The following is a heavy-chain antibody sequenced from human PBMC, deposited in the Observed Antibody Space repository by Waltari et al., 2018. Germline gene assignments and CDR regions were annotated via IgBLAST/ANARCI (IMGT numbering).Heavy chain of an antibody. J-gene: IGHJ4*02. D-gene: IGHD1-26*01. CDR3: ARGRRGADY. Sequence: QVQLQQWGAGLLKPSETLSLTCAVYGGSFSGYYWSWIRQPPGKGLEWIGEITHSGSTNYNPSLKSRVTISVDTSTNQFSLKLSSLTAADTAVYYCARGRRGADYWGQGTLVTVSS. CDR2: ITHSGST. V-gene: IGHV4-34*01. CDR1: GGSFSGYY.